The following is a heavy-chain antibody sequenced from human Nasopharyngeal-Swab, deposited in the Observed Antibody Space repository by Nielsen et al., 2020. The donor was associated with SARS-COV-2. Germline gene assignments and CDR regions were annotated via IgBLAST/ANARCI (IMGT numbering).Heavy chain of an antibody. CDR1: GFTFSSYW. Sequence: GESLKISCAASGFTFSSYWMSWVRQAPGKGLEWVGRIKSKSDGGTTDYAAPVKGRFTISRDDSKNTLYLQMNSLKTEDTAVYYCTSSGSYYGVDFFDYWGQGTLVTVSS. CDR3: TSSGSYYGVDFFDY. CDR2: IKSKSDGGTT. D-gene: IGHD1-26*01. V-gene: IGHV3-15*01. J-gene: IGHJ4*02.